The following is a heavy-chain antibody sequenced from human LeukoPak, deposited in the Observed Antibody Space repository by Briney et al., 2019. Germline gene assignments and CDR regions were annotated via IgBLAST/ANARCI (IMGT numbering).Heavy chain of an antibody. V-gene: IGHV3-30*03. J-gene: IGHJ6*04. CDR3: ARGALTKIWGKKKGTDV. CDR2: ISYDGSNK. Sequence: GGSLRLSCAASGFTFSSYSMNWVRQAPGKGLERVAGISYDGSNKYYADSVKGRFTISRDTSKNMLYLQMNSMRAEDTAVYYCARGALTKIWGKKKGTDVWGTGTTVTVSS. D-gene: IGHD7-27*01. CDR1: GFTFSSYS.